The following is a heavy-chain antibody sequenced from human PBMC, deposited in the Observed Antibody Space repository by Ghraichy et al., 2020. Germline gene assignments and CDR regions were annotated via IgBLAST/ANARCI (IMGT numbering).Heavy chain of an antibody. CDR3: AKDPGKTVHGYYMDV. V-gene: IGHV3-30*02. CDR2: VYYNGGNQ. CDR1: GFTFSDHG. J-gene: IGHJ6*03. D-gene: IGHD4-23*01. Sequence: GGSLRLSCATSGFTFSDHGMHWVRQAPGKGLEWVAFVYYNGGNQHYSDSVKGRFTISRDNTKSTLFLQMNSLRPEDTAVYYCAKDPGKTVHGYYMDVWGKGTAVSVTS.